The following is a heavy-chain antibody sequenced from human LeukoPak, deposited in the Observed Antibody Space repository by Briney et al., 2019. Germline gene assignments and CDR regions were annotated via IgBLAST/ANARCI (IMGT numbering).Heavy chain of an antibody. J-gene: IGHJ5*02. CDR2: IRSNSDGGTI. Sequence: GGSLRLSCATSGFTFSSAWMNWVRQAPGKGLEWVGRIRSNSDGGTIDYAAPVKGRFTLSRDDSKTTLYLQMNSLQTEDTAVYYCATDFDSTWGQGTLVTVSS. CDR1: GFTFSSAW. CDR3: ATDFDST. V-gene: IGHV3-15*07. D-gene: IGHD3-22*01.